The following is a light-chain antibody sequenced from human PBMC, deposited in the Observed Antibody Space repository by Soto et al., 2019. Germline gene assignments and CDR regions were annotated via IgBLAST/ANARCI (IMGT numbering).Light chain of an antibody. Sequence: DIQMTQSPSSLSASVGDRVTITCRASQYISSYLKWYQQKPGKAPKVLIYAASTLQSGVPSRFSGSGSGTDFTLTISNLQPEDFATYYCQQSYSNVALTFGGGTKVEIK. CDR3: QQSYSNVALT. J-gene: IGKJ4*01. CDR2: AAS. CDR1: QYISSY. V-gene: IGKV1-39*01.